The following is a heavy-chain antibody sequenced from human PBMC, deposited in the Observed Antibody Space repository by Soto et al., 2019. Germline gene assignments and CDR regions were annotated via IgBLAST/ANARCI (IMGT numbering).Heavy chain of an antibody. CDR1: GFAFSSYW. J-gene: IGHJ6*02. CDR2: VDEDGNER. CDR3: ARAPQVTTFHYGMDV. D-gene: IGHD2-21*02. V-gene: IGHV3-7*05. Sequence: VQLVESGGGLVQPGGSLRLSCRASGFAFSSYWMKWVRQAPGKGLEWVASVDEDGNERYYVDSVKGRFTISRDNAMNSLYLQMNSLRAEDTAIYYCARAPQVTTFHYGMDVSDQGTTVTVSS.